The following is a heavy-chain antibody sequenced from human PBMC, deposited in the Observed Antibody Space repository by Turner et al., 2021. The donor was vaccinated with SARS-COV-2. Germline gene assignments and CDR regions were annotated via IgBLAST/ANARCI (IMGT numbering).Heavy chain of an antibody. Sequence: QVQLLESGGGVVQPGRSLRLSCAASGFIFSTYGMHWVRQAPGKGLEWVAVISYDGSNKYYADSVKGRFTISRDNSKNTLYLQMNSLRAEDTAVYYCAKARDGYNYFDYWGQGTLVTVSS. CDR3: AKARDGYNYFDY. V-gene: IGHV3-30*18. CDR1: GFIFSTYG. D-gene: IGHD5-12*01. J-gene: IGHJ4*02. CDR2: ISYDGSNK.